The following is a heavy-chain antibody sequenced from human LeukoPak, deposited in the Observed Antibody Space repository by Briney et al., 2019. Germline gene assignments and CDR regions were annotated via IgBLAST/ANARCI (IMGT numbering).Heavy chain of an antibody. V-gene: IGHV4-39*01. D-gene: IGHD1-26*01. CDR3: ARRNRGVVGAPFDY. CDR1: GGSFSSRNHY. J-gene: IGHJ4*02. CDR2: IYYSGST. Sequence: SETLSLTCSVSGGSFSSRNHYWDWIRQPPGKGLEWIGRIYYSGSTYYNPSLKSPVTIYVDTSKNQLSLKLSSVTAADTGIYYCARRNRGVVGAPFDYWGQGTLVTVSS.